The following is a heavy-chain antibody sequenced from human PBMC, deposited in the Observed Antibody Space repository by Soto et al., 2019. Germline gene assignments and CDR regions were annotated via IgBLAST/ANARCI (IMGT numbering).Heavy chain of an antibody. CDR1: GFTFSSDG. CDR2: ISYDGSSQ. Sequence: QVQLVESGGGVVQPGRSLRLSCAASGFTFSSDGMHWVRQAPGKGLEWVAVISYDGSSQYYAVSVQGRFAISRDNSKNTLYLQMNSPRPEDTALYYCAKANAHIPFDSWGQGTLVTVSS. D-gene: IGHD2-21*01. J-gene: IGHJ4*02. V-gene: IGHV3-30*18. CDR3: AKANAHIPFDS.